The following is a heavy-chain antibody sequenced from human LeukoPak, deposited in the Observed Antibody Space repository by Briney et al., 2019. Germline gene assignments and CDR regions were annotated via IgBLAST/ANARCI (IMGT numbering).Heavy chain of an antibody. J-gene: IGHJ4*02. CDR3: ATSRAGRRDGYNLIY. CDR2: IIPISGTA. Sequence: GSSVKVSCKASGGTFSSYAISWVRQAPGQGLEWMGGIIPISGTANYAQKFQGRVTITTDESTSTAYMELSSLRSEDTAVYYCATSRAGRRDGYNLIYWGQGTLVTVSS. V-gene: IGHV1-69*05. CDR1: GGTFSSYA. D-gene: IGHD5-24*01.